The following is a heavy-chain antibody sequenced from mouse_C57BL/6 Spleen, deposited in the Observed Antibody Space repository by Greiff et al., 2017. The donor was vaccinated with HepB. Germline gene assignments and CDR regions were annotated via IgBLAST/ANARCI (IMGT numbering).Heavy chain of an antibody. D-gene: IGHD1-1*01. Sequence: EVKLVESGGGLVQPGGSLKLSCAASGFTFSDYYMYWVRQTPEKRLEWVAYISNGGGSTYYPDTVKGRFTISRDNAKNTLYLQMSRLKSEDTAMYYCARFITTVGWYFDVWGTGTTVTVSS. J-gene: IGHJ1*03. CDR2: ISNGGGST. CDR3: ARFITTVGWYFDV. V-gene: IGHV5-12*01. CDR1: GFTFSDYY.